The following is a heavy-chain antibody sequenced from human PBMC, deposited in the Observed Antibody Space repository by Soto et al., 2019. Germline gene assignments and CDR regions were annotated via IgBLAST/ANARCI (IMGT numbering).Heavy chain of an antibody. V-gene: IGHV5-51*01. D-gene: IGHD5-12*01. CDR2: INPGESRI. CDR3: ARRTYDLTRQNWFDP. Sequence: EVQLVQSGAEVKKPGDSLKISCHNYGDSFTTYWIGWVRQKPGKGLEWMGIINPGESRILYSPSAQGQVTISADASINTIYLQWSSLKASDTAMYYCARRTYDLTRQNWFDPWGQGTLVTVSS. CDR1: GDSFTTYW. J-gene: IGHJ5*02.